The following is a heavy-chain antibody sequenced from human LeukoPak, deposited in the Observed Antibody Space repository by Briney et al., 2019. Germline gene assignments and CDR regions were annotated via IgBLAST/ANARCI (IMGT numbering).Heavy chain of an antibody. CDR2: IYTSGST. D-gene: IGHD4-23*01. CDR3: ARDHHDYGGNSGLQH. J-gene: IGHJ1*01. V-gene: IGHV4-61*02. Sequence: PSQTLSLTCTVSGGSISSGSYYWSWIRQPAGKGLEWIGRIYTSGSTNYNPSLKSRVTISVDTSKNQFSLKLSSVTAADTAVYYYARDHHDYGGNSGLQHWGQGTLVTVSS. CDR1: GGSISSGSYY.